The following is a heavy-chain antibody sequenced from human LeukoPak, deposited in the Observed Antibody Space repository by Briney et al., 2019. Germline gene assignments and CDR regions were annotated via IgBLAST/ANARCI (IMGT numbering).Heavy chain of an antibody. CDR3: AKPAGSGWYGDYYYYGMDV. Sequence: GGSLRLSCAASGFTFSSYAMSWVRQAPGKGLEWVSAISGSGGSTYYADSVKGRFTISRDNSKNTLYLQMNSLRAEDTAVYYCAKPAGSGWYGDYYYYGMDVWGQGTTVTVSS. J-gene: IGHJ6*02. V-gene: IGHV3-23*01. CDR1: GFTFSSYA. CDR2: ISGSGGST. D-gene: IGHD6-19*01.